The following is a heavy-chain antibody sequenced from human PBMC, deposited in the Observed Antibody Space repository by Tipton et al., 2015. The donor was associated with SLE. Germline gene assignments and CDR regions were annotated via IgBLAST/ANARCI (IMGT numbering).Heavy chain of an antibody. D-gene: IGHD3-10*01. J-gene: IGHJ5*02. CDR1: SGSITSYY. V-gene: IGHV4-59*01. Sequence: TLSLTCNVSSGSITSYYWNWIRQFPGKGLEWIGNVYYSGTTNYNPSLKSRVTISINTSKNQFSLKLSSVTAADTAVYYCARDSSGMGYYWLDPWGQVTLVTVSS. CDR2: VYYSGTT. CDR3: ARDSSGMGYYWLDP.